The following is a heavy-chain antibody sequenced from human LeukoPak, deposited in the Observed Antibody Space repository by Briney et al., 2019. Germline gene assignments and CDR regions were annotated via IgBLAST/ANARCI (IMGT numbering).Heavy chain of an antibody. CDR3: TRATGGLSDY. D-gene: IGHD1-1*01. CDR2: ISPYNGGT. Sequence: ASVKLSCKTSGYIFTNYDINWVRQAPGQGLEWMGWISPYNGGTKYAPKFQDRVTMSTDTSTSTTYMGLRRLRSDDTAVCCCTRATGGLSDYWGQGTLVTASS. J-gene: IGHJ4*02. CDR1: GYIFTNYD. V-gene: IGHV1-18*04.